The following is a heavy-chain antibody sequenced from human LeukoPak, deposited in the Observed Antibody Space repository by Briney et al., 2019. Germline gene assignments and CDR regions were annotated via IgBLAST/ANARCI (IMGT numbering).Heavy chain of an antibody. CDR3: AKGGDWDYYYYMDV. CDR1: DASITNVNYY. Sequence: SETLSLTCTVSDASITNVNYYWGWIRQPPGKGLEWIASVYYSGSTYYSPFFRGRVTISVETPKSQFSLRLNSVTAADTAIYFCAKGGDWDYYYYMDVWGKGTTVTVSS. J-gene: IGHJ6*03. D-gene: IGHD3-9*01. V-gene: IGHV4-39*01. CDR2: VYYSGST.